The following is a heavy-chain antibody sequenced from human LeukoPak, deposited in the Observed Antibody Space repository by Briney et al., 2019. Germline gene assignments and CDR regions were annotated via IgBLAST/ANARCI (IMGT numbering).Heavy chain of an antibody. D-gene: IGHD3-3*01. CDR1: GFTFSSYA. CDR3: AKFGFWSGYYKDYFDY. Sequence: PGGSLRLSCAASGFTFSSYAMSWVRQAPGKGLEWVSAISGSGGSTYYADSVKGRFTISRDNSKNTLYLQMNSLRAEDTAVYYCAKFGFWSGYYKDYFDYWGQGTLVTVSS. V-gene: IGHV3-23*01. J-gene: IGHJ4*02. CDR2: ISGSGGST.